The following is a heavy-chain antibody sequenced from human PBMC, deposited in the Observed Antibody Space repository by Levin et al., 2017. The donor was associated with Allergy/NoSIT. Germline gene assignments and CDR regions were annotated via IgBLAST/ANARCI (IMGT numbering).Heavy chain of an antibody. CDR2: LYPGDSDT. CDR3: ARQGNGVQYAFDV. V-gene: IGHV5-51*01. CDR1: GYSPLSHW. D-gene: IGHD4-17*01. Sequence: GESLKISCKGSGYSPLSHWIGWVRQMPGKGLEWMGILYPGDSDTRYSPSFQGQVTISADKSINTAYLQWSSLRASDTAMYYCARQGNGVQYAFDVWGQGTMVTVSS. J-gene: IGHJ3*01.